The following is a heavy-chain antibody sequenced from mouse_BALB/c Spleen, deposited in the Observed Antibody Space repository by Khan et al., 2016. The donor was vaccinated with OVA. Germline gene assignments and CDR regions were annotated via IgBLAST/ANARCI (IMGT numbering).Heavy chain of an antibody. CDR3: ARNGDDYDGLPFGY. V-gene: IGHV1-62-2*01. D-gene: IGHD2-4*01. CDR1: GYTFTDYI. CDR2: FYPGSGSI. J-gene: IGHJ2*01. Sequence: VQLVESGAELVKPGSSVKLSCKASGYTFTDYIIHWVKQRSGQGLEWIGWFYPGSGSIKYNEKFKDKATLTADKSSSTVYMELSRLTSEDSAVYFCARNGDDYDGLPFGYWGQGTTLTVSS.